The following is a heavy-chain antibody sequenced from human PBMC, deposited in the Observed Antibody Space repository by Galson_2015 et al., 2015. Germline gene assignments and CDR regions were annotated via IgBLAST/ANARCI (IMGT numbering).Heavy chain of an antibody. CDR3: ARHPLGVRGYYNAFDI. D-gene: IGHD3-10*01. J-gene: IGHJ3*02. Sequence: IYPGDSDTRYSPSFQGHVTISADKSISTAYLQWSSLKASDTAMYYCARHPLGVRGYYNAFDIWGQGTMVTVSS. CDR2: IYPGDSDT. V-gene: IGHV5-51*01.